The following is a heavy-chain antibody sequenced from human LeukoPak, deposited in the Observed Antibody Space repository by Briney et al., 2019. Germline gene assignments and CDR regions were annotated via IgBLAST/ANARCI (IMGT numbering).Heavy chain of an antibody. V-gene: IGHV3-23*01. J-gene: IGHJ4*02. CDR2: IGGSGADT. CDR3: AKEEIRHFDFDC. CDR1: GLTFSTYA. D-gene: IGHD3-3*02. Sequence: GGSLRLSCAASGLTFSTYAMNWARQAPGKGLEWVSGIGGSGADTSYADSVKGRFTIARDNSKNTLYLQMNSLRAEDTAVYYCAKEEIRHFDFDCWGQGTLVTVSS.